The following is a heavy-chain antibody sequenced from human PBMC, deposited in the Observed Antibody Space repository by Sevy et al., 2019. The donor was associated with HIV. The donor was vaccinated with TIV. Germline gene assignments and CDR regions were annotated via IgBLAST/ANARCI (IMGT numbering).Heavy chain of an antibody. CDR1: GFTFSSYG. CDR3: AKLCGSSLTDFDY. Sequence: GGYLRLSCAASGFTFSSYGMHWVRQAPGKGLEWVAVISYDGSNKYYADSVKGRFTISRDNSKNTLYLQMNSLRAEDTAVYYCAKLCGSSLTDFDYWGQGTLVTVSS. D-gene: IGHD6-6*01. J-gene: IGHJ4*02. V-gene: IGHV3-30*18. CDR2: ISYDGSNK.